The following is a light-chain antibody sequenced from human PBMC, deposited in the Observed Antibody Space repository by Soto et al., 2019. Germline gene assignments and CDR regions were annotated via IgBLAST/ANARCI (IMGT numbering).Light chain of an antibody. J-gene: IGLJ3*02. CDR3: SSYSRTSTPGV. CDR2: EVT. V-gene: IGLV2-14*01. CDR1: SRDVGAYKF. Sequence: QSALTQPASVSGSPGQSITIFCTGTSRDVGAYKFVSWYRHHPGRAPQVMIYEVTNRPSGVSSRFSGSKSGNTASLTISGLQTEDEGDYYCSSYSRTSTPGVFGGGTTLTVL.